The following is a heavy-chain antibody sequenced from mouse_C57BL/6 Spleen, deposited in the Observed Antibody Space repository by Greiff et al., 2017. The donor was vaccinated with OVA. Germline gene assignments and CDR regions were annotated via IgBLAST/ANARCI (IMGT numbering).Heavy chain of an antibody. CDR3: ARTLYYGNYGAMDY. J-gene: IGHJ4*01. D-gene: IGHD2-1*01. V-gene: IGHV1-78*01. Sequence: VKLVESDAELVKPGASVKISCKVSGYTFTDHTIHWMKQRPEQGLEWIGYIYPRDGSTKYNEKFKGKARLTADKSSSTAYMQLNSLTSEDSAVYFCARTLYYGNYGAMDYWGQGTSVTVSS. CDR1: GYTFTDHT. CDR2: IYPRDGST.